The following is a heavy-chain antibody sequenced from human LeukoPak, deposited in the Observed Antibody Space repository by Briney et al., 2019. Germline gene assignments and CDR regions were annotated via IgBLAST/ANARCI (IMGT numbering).Heavy chain of an antibody. CDR3: ARGAGGFGEYFDY. Sequence: SETLSLTCTVSGGSISSGGYYWSWIRQPPGKGLEWIGYIYHSGSTYYNPSLKSRVTISVDRSKNQFSLKLSSVTAADTAVYYCARGAGGFGEYFDYWGQGTLVTVSS. V-gene: IGHV4-30-2*01. CDR1: GGSISSGGYY. CDR2: IYHSGST. J-gene: IGHJ4*02. D-gene: IGHD3-10*01.